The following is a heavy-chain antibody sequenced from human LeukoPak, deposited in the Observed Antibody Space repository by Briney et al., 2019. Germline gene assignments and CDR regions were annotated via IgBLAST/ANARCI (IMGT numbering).Heavy chain of an antibody. Sequence: LSLTCTVSGGSISSGDYYWSWIRQAPGKGLEWVSSISSSSSYIYYADSVKGRFTISRDNAKNSLYLQMNSLRAEDTAVYYCARDSEGYSGYGTDYWGQGTLVTVSS. CDR1: GGSISSGDYY. D-gene: IGHD5-12*01. J-gene: IGHJ4*02. CDR2: ISSSSSYI. V-gene: IGHV3-11*06. CDR3: ARDSEGYSGYGTDY.